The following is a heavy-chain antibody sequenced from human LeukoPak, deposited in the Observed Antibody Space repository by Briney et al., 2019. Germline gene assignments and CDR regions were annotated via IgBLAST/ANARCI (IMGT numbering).Heavy chain of an antibody. J-gene: IGHJ4*02. CDR3: ARGWRETYYYDSSGREGYYFDY. CDR1: GGSISSGGYY. V-gene: IGHV4-31*03. CDR2: IYYSGST. D-gene: IGHD3-22*01. Sequence: SQTLSLTCTVSGGSISSGGYYWSWIRQHPGKGLEWIGYIYYSGSTYYNPPLKSRVTISVDTSKNQFSLKLSSVTAADTAVYYCARGWRETYYYDSSGREGYYFDYWGQGTLVTVSS.